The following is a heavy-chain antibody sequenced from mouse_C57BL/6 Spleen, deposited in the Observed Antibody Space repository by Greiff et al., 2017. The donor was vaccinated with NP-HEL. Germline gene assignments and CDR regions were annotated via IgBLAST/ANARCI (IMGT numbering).Heavy chain of an antibody. D-gene: IGHD2-4*01. J-gene: IGHJ3*01. CDR2: INPSTGGT. CDR1: GYAFSSSW. V-gene: IGHV1-42*01. CDR3: ARWGDDYGFAY. Sequence: VQLQQSGPELVKPGASVKISCKASGYAFSSSWMNWVKQRPGKSLEWIGEINPSTGGTTYNQKFKAKATLTVDKSSSTAYMQLKSLTSGDSAVYYCARWGDDYGFAYWGQGTLVTVSA.